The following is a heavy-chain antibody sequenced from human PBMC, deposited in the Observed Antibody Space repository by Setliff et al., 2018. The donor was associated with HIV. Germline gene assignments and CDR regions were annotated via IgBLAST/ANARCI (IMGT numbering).Heavy chain of an antibody. V-gene: IGHV1-18*01. J-gene: IGHJ3*02. CDR1: GYTFTTYG. CDR2: SSAYNGNT. CDR3: ARDRAGDAFDI. Sequence: ASVKVSCKASGYTFTTYGINWVRQAPGQGLEWMGWSSAYNGNTNYAQKLQGRVTMTTDKSTSTAYMELRILRTDDTAVYYCARDRAGDAFDIWGQETMVTVSS. D-gene: IGHD3-10*01.